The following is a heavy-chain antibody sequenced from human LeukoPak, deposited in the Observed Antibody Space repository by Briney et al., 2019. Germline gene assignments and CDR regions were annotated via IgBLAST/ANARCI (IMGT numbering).Heavy chain of an antibody. CDR3: ARIGTGYYDILTGYNFDY. Sequence: GGSLRLSCAASGFTFSSYGIHWVRQAPGKGLECVAVISYDGSNKYYADSVKGRFTISRDNAKNSLYLQMNSLRAEDTAVYYCARIGTGYYDILTGYNFDYWGQGTLVTVSS. CDR1: GFTFSSYG. CDR2: ISYDGSNK. D-gene: IGHD3-9*01. J-gene: IGHJ4*02. V-gene: IGHV3-30*03.